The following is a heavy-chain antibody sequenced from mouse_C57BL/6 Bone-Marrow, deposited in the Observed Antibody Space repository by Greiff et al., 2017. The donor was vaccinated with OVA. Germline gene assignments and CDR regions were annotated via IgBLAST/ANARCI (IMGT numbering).Heavy chain of an antibody. J-gene: IGHJ3*01. D-gene: IGHD2-1*01. CDR2: IDPSDSYT. V-gene: IGHV1-50*01. Sequence: VQLQQPGAELVKPGASVKLSCKASGYTFTSYWMQWVKQRPGQGLEWIGEIDPSDSYTNYNQKFKGKATLTVDTFSSTAYMQLSSLTSEDSAVYYCARRGNYNGLAYWGQGTLVTVSA. CDR3: ARRGNYNGLAY. CDR1: GYTFTSYW.